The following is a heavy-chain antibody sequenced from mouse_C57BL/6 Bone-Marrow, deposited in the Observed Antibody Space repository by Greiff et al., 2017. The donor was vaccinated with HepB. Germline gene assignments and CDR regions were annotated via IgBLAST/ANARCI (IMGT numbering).Heavy chain of an antibody. J-gene: IGHJ2*01. Sequence: QVQLQQPGAELVMPGASVKLSCKASGYTFTSYWMHWVKQRPGQGLEWIGEIDPSDSYTNYNQKFKGKSTLTVDKSSSTAYMQLSSLTSEDSAVYYCARSPHCYGSSSFDYWGQGTTLTVSS. CDR3: ARSPHCYGSSSFDY. V-gene: IGHV1-69*01. CDR1: GYTFTSYW. D-gene: IGHD1-1*01. CDR2: IDPSDSYT.